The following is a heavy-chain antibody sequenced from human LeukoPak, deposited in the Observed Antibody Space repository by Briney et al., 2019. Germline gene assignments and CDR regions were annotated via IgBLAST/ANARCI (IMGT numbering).Heavy chain of an antibody. CDR3: ARGPNYGDYVRPNCYYYYMDV. V-gene: IGHV3-66*01. CDR2: IYSDGST. Sequence: GGSLRLSCAASGFTVSSNYMSWVRQAPGKGLEWVSVIYSDGSTDYADSVKGRFTISRDNSKNTLYLQMNSLRAEDTAVYYCARGPNYGDYVRPNCYYYYMDVWGKGTTVTVSS. J-gene: IGHJ6*03. D-gene: IGHD4-17*01. CDR1: GFTVSSNY.